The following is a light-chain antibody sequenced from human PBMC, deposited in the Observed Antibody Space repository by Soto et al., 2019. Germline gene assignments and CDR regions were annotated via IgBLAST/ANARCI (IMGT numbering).Light chain of an antibody. CDR2: DSF. CDR1: QSVSSSY. Sequence: EIVLTQSPGTLSLSPVERATLSCMASQSVSSSYLAWYQQKPGQAPRLLIYDSFNRATGIPDRFSGSGSGTDFTLTISRLEPEDSAVYYCQQYGSLINFGQGTRLEIK. J-gene: IGKJ5*01. V-gene: IGKV3-20*01. CDR3: QQYGSLIN.